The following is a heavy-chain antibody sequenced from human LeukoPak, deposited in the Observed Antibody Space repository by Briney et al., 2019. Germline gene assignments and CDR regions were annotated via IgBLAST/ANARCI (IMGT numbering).Heavy chain of an antibody. D-gene: IGHD4-23*01. CDR2: INHSGST. CDR1: GGSFSGYY. CDR3: ARADYGGIDY. Sequence: SETLSLTCAVYGGSFSGYYWSWIRQPPGKGLEWIGEINHSGSTNYNPSLESRVTISVDTSKNQFSLKLSSVTAADTAVYYCARADYGGIDYWGQGTLVTVSS. J-gene: IGHJ4*02. V-gene: IGHV4-34*01.